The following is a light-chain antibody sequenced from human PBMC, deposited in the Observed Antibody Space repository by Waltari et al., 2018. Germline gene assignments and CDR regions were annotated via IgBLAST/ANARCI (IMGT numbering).Light chain of an antibody. Sequence: IVMTQSPDSLAVSLGERATINCKSSQILFYNANAKNYLAWYQQKPGQPPKLLIYWASTRESGVPDRFSCSGSGTDFTLTISSLQAEDVAVYYCQQYYSRRTFGQGTKVEI. CDR2: WAS. CDR1: QILFYNANAKNY. V-gene: IGKV4-1*01. CDR3: QQYYSRRT. J-gene: IGKJ1*01.